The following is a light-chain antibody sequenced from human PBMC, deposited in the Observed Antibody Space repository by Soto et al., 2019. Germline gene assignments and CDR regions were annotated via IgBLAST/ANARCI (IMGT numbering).Light chain of an antibody. CDR3: QQSYSTPQT. CDR2: AAS. Sequence: DIQMTQSPSSLSASVGDRVTITCRASQSISSYLNWYQQKPGKAPKLLIYAASSLQSGVPSRISGSGSGTDFTLTISSLQPEDLATYYCQQSYSTPQTFGQGTKVEIK. V-gene: IGKV1-39*01. J-gene: IGKJ1*01. CDR1: QSISSY.